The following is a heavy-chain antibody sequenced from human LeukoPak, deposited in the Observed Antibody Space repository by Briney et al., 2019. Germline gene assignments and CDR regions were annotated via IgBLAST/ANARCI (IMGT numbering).Heavy chain of an antibody. Sequence: GGTLRLSCAASGFTFSSYGMHWVRQAPGEGLEWVAVISYDGSNKYYADSVKGRFTISRDNSKNTLYLQMNSLRAEDTAVYYCAKDGRTYYYDSSGPVDFDYWGQGTLVTVSS. CDR3: AKDGRTYYYDSSGPVDFDY. CDR2: ISYDGSNK. D-gene: IGHD3-22*01. V-gene: IGHV3-30*18. CDR1: GFTFSSYG. J-gene: IGHJ4*02.